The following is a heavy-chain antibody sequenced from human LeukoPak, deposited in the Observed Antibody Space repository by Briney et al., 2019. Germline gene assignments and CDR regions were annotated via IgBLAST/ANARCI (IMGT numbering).Heavy chain of an antibody. CDR1: GFTFSSHW. CDR3: ARDPARIRAAAGTDY. V-gene: IGHV3-7*01. Sequence: GGSLRLSCAASGFTFSSHWMSWVRQAPRKGLEWLANIKEDGSEKYYVDSVKGRFTISRDNAKNSLFLQMNSLRAEDTAVYYCARDPARIRAAAGTDYWGQGTLVTVSS. D-gene: IGHD6-13*01. J-gene: IGHJ4*02. CDR2: IKEDGSEK.